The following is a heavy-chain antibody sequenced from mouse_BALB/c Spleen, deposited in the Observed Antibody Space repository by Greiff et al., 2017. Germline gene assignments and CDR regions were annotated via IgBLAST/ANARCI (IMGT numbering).Heavy chain of an antibody. Sequence: VQLQQSGAELARPGASVKLSCKASGYTFTDYYINWVKQRTGQGLEWIGEIYPGSGNTYYNEKFKGKATLTADKSSSTAYMQLSSLTSEDSAVYFCARGLPYFDYWGQGTTLTVSS. CDR3: ARGLPYFDY. CDR2: IYPGSGNT. D-gene: IGHD3-1*01. CDR1: GYTFTDYY. J-gene: IGHJ2*01. V-gene: IGHV1-77*01.